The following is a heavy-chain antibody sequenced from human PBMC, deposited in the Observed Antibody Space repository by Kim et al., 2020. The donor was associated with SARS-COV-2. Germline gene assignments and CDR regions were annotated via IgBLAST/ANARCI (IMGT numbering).Heavy chain of an antibody. V-gene: IGHV4-34*01. Sequence: SETLSLTCAVYGGSFSGYYWSWIRQPPGKGLEWIGEINHSGSTNYNPSLKSRVTISVDTSKNQFSLKLSSVTAADTAVYYCARVSPYSGYKLYYYYYMDVWGKGTTVTVSS. CDR3: ARVSPYSGYKLYYYYYMDV. CDR2: INHSGST. D-gene: IGHD5-12*01. CDR1: GGSFSGYY. J-gene: IGHJ6*03.